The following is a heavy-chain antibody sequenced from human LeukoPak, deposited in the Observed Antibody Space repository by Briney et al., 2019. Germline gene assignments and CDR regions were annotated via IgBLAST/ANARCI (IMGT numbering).Heavy chain of an antibody. J-gene: IGHJ4*02. D-gene: IGHD3-16*02. Sequence: PRGTPRLSCAASGFTSSTYLMNCVRQSPGQGLVCFSRMNSDGSSTSYAASVKGRFTISKDNAQTRLYPQLSSLLAPHPAVSCFARAVCDYVWGGYRYPFDYWGQATLVAVSS. V-gene: IGHV3-74*01. CDR1: GFTSSTYL. CDR2: MNSDGSST. CDR3: ARAVCDYVWGGYRYPFDY.